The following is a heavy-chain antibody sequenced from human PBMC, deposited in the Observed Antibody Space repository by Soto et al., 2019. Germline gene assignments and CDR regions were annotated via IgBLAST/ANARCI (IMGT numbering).Heavy chain of an antibody. CDR3: AGYGSGLLVGFDP. Sequence: QVQLVQSGAEVKKPGSSVKVSCKASGGTFSSYTISWVRQAPGQGLEWMGRIIPILGIANYAQKFQGRVTXTXDXXTSTAYMERSSLRSEDTAVYYCAGYGSGLLVGFDPWGQGTLVTVSS. V-gene: IGHV1-69*02. CDR1: GGTFSSYT. J-gene: IGHJ5*02. CDR2: IIPILGIA. D-gene: IGHD3-10*01.